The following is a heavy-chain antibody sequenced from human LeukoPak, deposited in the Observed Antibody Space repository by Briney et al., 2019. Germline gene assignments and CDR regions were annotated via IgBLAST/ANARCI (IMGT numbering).Heavy chain of an antibody. V-gene: IGHV3-9*01. CDR2: ISWNSGSI. CDR3: XXXPDXGVVSGAVDY. Sequence: QTGGSLRLSCAASGSTFDDYAMHWVRQAPGKGLEWVSGISWNSGSIGYADSVKGRFTISRDNAKNSLYLQMNSLRAEDTALYYXXXXPDXGVVSGAVDYWGQGTLVTVSS. CDR1: GSTFDDYA. J-gene: IGHJ4*02. D-gene: IGHD3-3*01.